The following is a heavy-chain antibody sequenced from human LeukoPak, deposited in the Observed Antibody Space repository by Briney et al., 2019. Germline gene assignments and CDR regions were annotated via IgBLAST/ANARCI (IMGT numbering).Heavy chain of an antibody. Sequence: PGGSLRLSCAASGFTFSSYAMSWVRQAPGKGLEWVSAISGSGGSTYYADSVKGRFTISRDNSKNTLYLQMNNLRAEDTAVYYCAKGSSITMVRGVILQDFDYWGQGTLVTVSS. CDR3: AKGSSITMVRGVILQDFDY. CDR1: GFTFSSYA. D-gene: IGHD3-10*01. V-gene: IGHV3-23*01. J-gene: IGHJ4*02. CDR2: ISGSGGST.